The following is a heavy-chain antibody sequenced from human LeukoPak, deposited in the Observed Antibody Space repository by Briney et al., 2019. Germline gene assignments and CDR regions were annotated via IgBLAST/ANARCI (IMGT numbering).Heavy chain of an antibody. CDR1: GYSFTSYW. J-gene: IGHJ4*02. V-gene: IGHV5-51*01. D-gene: IGHD5-18*01. Sequence: GESLKISCKGSGYSFTSYWFGWVRQMPGKGLEWMGIIYPGDSDTRYSPSFQGQVTISADKSISTAYLQWSSLKASDTAMYYCARQDGSDTAMDYETDYWGQGTLVTVSS. CDR3: ARQDGSDTAMDYETDY. CDR2: IYPGDSDT.